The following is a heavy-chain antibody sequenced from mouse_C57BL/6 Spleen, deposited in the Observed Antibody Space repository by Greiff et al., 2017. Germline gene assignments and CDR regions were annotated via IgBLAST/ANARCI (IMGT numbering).Heavy chain of an antibody. CDR2: ISSGSSTI. J-gene: IGHJ1*03. CDR3: ARDCTVVATRYFDV. CDR1: GFTFSDYG. V-gene: IGHV5-17*01. D-gene: IGHD1-1*01. Sequence: EVQRVESGGGLVKPGGSLKLSCAASGFTFSDYGMHWVRQAPGKGLEWVAYISSGSSTIDYADTVKGRFTISRDNAKNTLFLQMTRLRSEDTAMYYCARDCTVVATRYFDVWGTGTTVTVSS.